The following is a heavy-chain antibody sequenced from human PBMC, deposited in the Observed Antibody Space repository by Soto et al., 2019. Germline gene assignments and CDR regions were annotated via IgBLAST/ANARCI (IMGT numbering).Heavy chain of an antibody. CDR1: GFTFSSYG. V-gene: IGHV3-33*01. CDR3: ARLEHSSSSGIDY. D-gene: IGHD6-6*01. J-gene: IGHJ4*02. Sequence: GGSLRLSCAASGFTFSSYGMHWVRQAPGKGLEWVAVIWYDGSNKYYADSVKGRFTISRDNSKNTLYLQMNSLRAEDTAVYYCARLEHSSSSGIDYWGQGTLVTVSS. CDR2: IWYDGSNK.